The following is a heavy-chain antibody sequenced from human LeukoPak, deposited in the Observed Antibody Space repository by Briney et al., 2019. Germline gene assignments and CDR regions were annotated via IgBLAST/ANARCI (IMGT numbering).Heavy chain of an antibody. CDR3: ASVNFYSSGYPDYSFAY. Sequence: PSETLSLTCTVRRGCIRRSNDYYLSWIRQPPGKGLEWIGYIYYSGTAYYIPSLKSRVTISVDTSKNQFPLKLSSVTAADTAVYYCASVNFYSSGYPDYSFAYWGQGILVTVSS. J-gene: IGHJ4*02. V-gene: IGHV4-30-4*01. D-gene: IGHD3-22*01. CDR2: IYYSGTA. CDR1: RGCIRRSNDYY.